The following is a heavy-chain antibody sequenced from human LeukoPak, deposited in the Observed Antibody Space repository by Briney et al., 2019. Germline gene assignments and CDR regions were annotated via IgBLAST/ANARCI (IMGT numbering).Heavy chain of an antibody. CDR2: TCYKSKWHN. Sequence: SQTLSLTCAISGDGLSVSSDVWNWVRQSPSRGLEWLGRTCYKSKWHNDYAVSVKSRITISPDTSKNQFSLHLNSVTPEDTAVYYCARDADWGYDAYDIWGQGTMVTVSS. D-gene: IGHD7-27*01. CDR3: ARDADWGYDAYDI. V-gene: IGHV6-1*01. CDR1: GDGLSVSSDV. J-gene: IGHJ3*02.